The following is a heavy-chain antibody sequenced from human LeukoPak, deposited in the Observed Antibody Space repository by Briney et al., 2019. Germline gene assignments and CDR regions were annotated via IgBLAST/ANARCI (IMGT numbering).Heavy chain of an antibody. CDR2: IKSDGST. CDR1: GFTFSSYW. Sequence: PGGSLRLSCAASGFTFSSYWMHWLRQAPGKGLVWVSRIKSDGSTRYADSVMGRFTISRDNAKNTVSLQMNSLRAEDTGVYYCARAPSEIGGYYPEYFRHWGQGTLVTVSP. J-gene: IGHJ1*01. D-gene: IGHD3-22*01. CDR3: ARAPSEIGGYYPEYFRH. V-gene: IGHV3-74*01.